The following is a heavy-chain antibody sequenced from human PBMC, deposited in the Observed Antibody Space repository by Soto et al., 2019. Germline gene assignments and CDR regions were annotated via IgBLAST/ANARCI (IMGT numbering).Heavy chain of an antibody. V-gene: IGHV4-59*08. Sequence: QVQLQQSGPGLVKPSETLSLTCSVSSGPSSSHNWGWIRQPPGRGLEWIGYVYSTGGTSYNPSLKSRVTISADTSTNHISLTLTSVIATDTAAYYCVRQGIGNLHGLVDVWGQGTTVRVSS. CDR3: VRQGIGNLHGLVDV. CDR1: SGPSSSHN. J-gene: IGHJ6*02. D-gene: IGHD1-1*01. CDR2: VYSTGGT.